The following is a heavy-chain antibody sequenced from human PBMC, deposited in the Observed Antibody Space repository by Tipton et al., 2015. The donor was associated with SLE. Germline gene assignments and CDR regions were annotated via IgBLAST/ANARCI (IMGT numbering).Heavy chain of an antibody. D-gene: IGHD3-9*01. CDR3: VSSGYPLGTFES. V-gene: IGHV4-31*03. J-gene: IGHJ3*02. CDR2: IHHSGTT. Sequence: TLSLTCTVSGGSISSSSYYWDWIRQPPGKGLEWIGSIHHSGTTHYNPSLKSRVTLAVDTSKNQFSLKLSVVTAADTAVYYCVSSGYPLGTFESWGQGTMVTVSS. CDR1: GGSISSSSYY.